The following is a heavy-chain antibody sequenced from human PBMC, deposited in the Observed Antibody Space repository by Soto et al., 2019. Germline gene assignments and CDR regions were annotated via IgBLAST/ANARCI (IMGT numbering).Heavy chain of an antibody. CDR2: IDPNSGGT. D-gene: IGHD3-10*01. J-gene: IGHJ4*02. V-gene: IGHV1-2*02. Sequence: ASVKVSCKASGYTFTGYYMHWVRQAPGQGLEWMGWIDPNSGGTNYAQKLQGRVTMTKDTSTNTAYMELSSLRSEDTAVYYCATWNGELIAFDYWGQGTLVTVSS. CDR1: GYTFTGYY. CDR3: ATWNGELIAFDY.